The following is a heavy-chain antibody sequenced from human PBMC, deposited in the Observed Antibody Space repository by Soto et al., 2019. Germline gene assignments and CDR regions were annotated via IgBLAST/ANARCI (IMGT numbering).Heavy chain of an antibody. CDR3: AKEDTSSGSLDY. V-gene: IGHV3-23*01. CDR1: GFPFGENA. Sequence: GLSLRLSWAASGFPFGENAMSLVRQAPGKGLEWVSCISDSGATTYYADYVRGRVTMPRDNSKNKLYLQMKSLRAEDSASYYCAKEDTSSGSLDYWGEGALVTVSS. CDR2: ISDSGATT. J-gene: IGHJ4*02. D-gene: IGHD6-19*01.